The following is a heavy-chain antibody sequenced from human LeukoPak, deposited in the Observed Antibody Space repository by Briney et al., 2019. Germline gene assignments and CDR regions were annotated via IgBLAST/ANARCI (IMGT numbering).Heavy chain of an antibody. J-gene: IGHJ4*02. V-gene: IGHV3-21*01. CDR1: GFTFSSYS. CDR3: ARDRGSYGVAAPFDY. Sequence: PGGSLRLSCAASGFTFSSYSMNWVRQAPGKGLEWVSSISSSSSYIYYADSVKGRFTISRDNARNSLYLQMNSLRAEDTAVYYCARDRGSYGVAAPFDYWGQGTLVTVSS. CDR2: ISSSSSYI. D-gene: IGHD1-26*01.